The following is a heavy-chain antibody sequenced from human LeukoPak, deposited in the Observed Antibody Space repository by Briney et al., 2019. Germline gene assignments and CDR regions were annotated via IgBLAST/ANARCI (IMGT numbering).Heavy chain of an antibody. D-gene: IGHD3-22*01. CDR1: GFTFSSYG. V-gene: IGHV3-33*01. CDR2: IWYDGSNK. Sequence: GGSLRLSCAASGFTFSSYGMHWVRQAPGKGLEWVAAIWYDGSNKYYADSVKGRFTISRDNSKNTLYLQMNSLRAEDTAVYYCARSTRDSSGYYSGDYWGQGTLVTVSS. CDR3: ARSTRDSSGYYSGDY. J-gene: IGHJ4*02.